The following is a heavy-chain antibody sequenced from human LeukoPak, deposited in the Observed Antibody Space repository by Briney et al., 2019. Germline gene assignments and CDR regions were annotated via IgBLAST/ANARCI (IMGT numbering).Heavy chain of an antibody. Sequence: SETLSLTCAVYGGSFSGYYWSWIRQPPGKGLEWIGEINHSGSTNYNPSLKSRVTISVDTSKNQFSLKLSSVTAADTAVYYCARSPSSYCSGGSCYSEPFDYWGQGTLVTVSS. CDR3: ARSPSSYCSGGSCYSEPFDY. V-gene: IGHV4-34*01. CDR1: GGSFSGYY. D-gene: IGHD2-15*01. J-gene: IGHJ4*02. CDR2: INHSGST.